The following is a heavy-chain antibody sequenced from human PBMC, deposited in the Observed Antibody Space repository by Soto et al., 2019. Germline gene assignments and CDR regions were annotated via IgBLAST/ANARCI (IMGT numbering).Heavy chain of an antibody. V-gene: IGHV5-51*01. CDR3: AISSYYYYYGMDV. Sequence: ESLKISCKGSGYSFTSYWIGWVRQMPGKGLEWMGIIYPGDSDTRYSPSFQGQVTISADKSISTAYLQWSSLKASDTTMYYCAISSYYYYYGMDVWGQGTTVTVSS. D-gene: IGHD6-6*01. J-gene: IGHJ6*02. CDR2: IYPGDSDT. CDR1: GYSFTSYW.